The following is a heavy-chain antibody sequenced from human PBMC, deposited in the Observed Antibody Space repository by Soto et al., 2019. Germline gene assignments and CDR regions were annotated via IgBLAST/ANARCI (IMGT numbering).Heavy chain of an antibody. CDR3: VRQGIDYLNGLADG. CDR1: SGPSRSYN. Sequence: QVQLQQSGPRLLKPSETLSLTCTVSSGPSRSYNWGWIRQSPRRGLEWIGYVYYTGDTAYNPPPKSRVTMSADTSTNNIPLILSSVTAADTAVYYCVRQGIDYLNGLADGWGQGTTVTVSS. CDR2: VYYTGDT. J-gene: IGHJ6*02. V-gene: IGHV4-59*08. D-gene: IGHD1-26*01.